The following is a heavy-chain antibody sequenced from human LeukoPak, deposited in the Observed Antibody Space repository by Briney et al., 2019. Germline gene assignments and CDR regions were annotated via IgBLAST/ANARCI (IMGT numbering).Heavy chain of an antibody. D-gene: IGHD5-18*01. Sequence: GASVKVSCKASGGTFSSYAISWVRQAPGQGLEWMGIINPSGGSTSYAQKFQGRVTMTRDMSTSTVYMELSSLRSEDTAVYYCARGSGGWTHRDYFDYWGQGTLVTVSS. J-gene: IGHJ4*02. CDR2: INPSGGST. V-gene: IGHV1-46*01. CDR1: GGTFSSYA. CDR3: ARGSGGWTHRDYFDY.